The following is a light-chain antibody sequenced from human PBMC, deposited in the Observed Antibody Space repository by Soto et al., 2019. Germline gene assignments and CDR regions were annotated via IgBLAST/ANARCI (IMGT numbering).Light chain of an antibody. J-gene: IGKJ1*01. CDR3: QQSYSTPH. V-gene: IGKV1-39*01. CDR2: AAS. CDR1: QSISSY. Sequence: DIQLSHSQSSLSASVGARVTITSRASQSISSYLNWYQQKPGKAPKLLIYAASSLQSGVPSRFSGSGSGTDFTLTISSLQPEDFATYYCQQSYSTPHFGQGTKVDIK.